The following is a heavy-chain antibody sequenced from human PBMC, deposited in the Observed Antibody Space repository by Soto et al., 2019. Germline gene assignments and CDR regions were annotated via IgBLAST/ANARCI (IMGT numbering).Heavy chain of an antibody. CDR2: IKQDGSEK. CDR1: GFTFSSYW. CDR3: ARDNPGYCTNGVCYSPYYYYGMDV. Sequence: GGSLRLSCAASGFTFSSYWMSWVRQAPGKELEWVANIKQDGSEKYYVDSVKGRFTISRDNAKNSLYLQMNSLRAEDTAVYYCARDNPGYCTNGVCYSPYYYYGMDVWGQGTTVTVSS. V-gene: IGHV3-7*05. J-gene: IGHJ6*02. D-gene: IGHD2-8*01.